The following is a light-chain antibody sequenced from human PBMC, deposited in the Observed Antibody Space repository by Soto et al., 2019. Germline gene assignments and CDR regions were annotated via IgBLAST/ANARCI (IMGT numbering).Light chain of an antibody. CDR1: QSVSSY. V-gene: IGKV3-11*01. J-gene: IGKJ3*01. CDR3: QQRSNRPEVT. Sequence: EIVFTQSPATLSLSPGERATLSCRASQSVSSYLAWYQQKPGQAPRLLIYDASNRATGIPARFSGSGSGTDFTLTISSLEPEDFAVYYCQQRSNRPEVTFGPGTKVDIK. CDR2: DAS.